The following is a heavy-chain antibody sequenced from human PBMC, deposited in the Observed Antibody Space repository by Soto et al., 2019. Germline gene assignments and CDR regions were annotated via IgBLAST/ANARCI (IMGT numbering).Heavy chain of an antibody. CDR3: ATSVSRNDHY. CDR1: GFTFSSYA. V-gene: IGHV3-23*01. CDR2: ISGSGGST. D-gene: IGHD1-1*01. Sequence: GGSLRLSCAASGFTFSSYAMSWVRQAPEKGLEWVSAISGSGGSTYHADSVKGRFTISRDNSKNTLYPQMNSLTVEDTAVYYCATSVSRNDHYWGQGALVTVSS. J-gene: IGHJ4*02.